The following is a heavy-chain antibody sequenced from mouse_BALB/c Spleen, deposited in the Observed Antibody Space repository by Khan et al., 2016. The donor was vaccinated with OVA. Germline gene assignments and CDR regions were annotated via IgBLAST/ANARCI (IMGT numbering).Heavy chain of an antibody. CDR1: GYSITSDYA. CDR2: ISYRGST. D-gene: IGHD2-12*01. Sequence: ESGPGLVKPSQSLSLTCTVTGYSITSDYAWNWIRQFPGNRLEWMGYISYRGSTNYKPALKSRISITRDTSKNQFFLQLNSVTTEDTATYYCARDSSRDNYAMDYWGQGTSVTVSS. V-gene: IGHV3-2*02. CDR3: ARDSSRDNYAMDY. J-gene: IGHJ4*01.